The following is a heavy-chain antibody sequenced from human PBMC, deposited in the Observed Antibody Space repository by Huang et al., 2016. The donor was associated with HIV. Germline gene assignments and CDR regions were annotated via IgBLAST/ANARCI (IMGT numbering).Heavy chain of an antibody. V-gene: IGHV3-23*01. CDR1: GFTFSSYA. CDR3: AKADSGAAAGSLVDY. CDR2: ITGRGSSS. Sequence: EVQLLESGGGLVQPGGSLRLSCAASGFTFSSYAMSWVRQAPGKGLEWFSSITGRGSSSYYADSGKGRFTISRDNSKNTLYLQMNSLRAEDTAIYYCAKADSGAAAGSLVDYWGQGTLVTVSS. D-gene: IGHD6-13*01. J-gene: IGHJ4*02.